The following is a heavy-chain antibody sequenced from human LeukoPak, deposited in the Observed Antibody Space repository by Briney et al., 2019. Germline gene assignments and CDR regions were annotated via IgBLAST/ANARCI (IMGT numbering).Heavy chain of an antibody. CDR1: GFTLSTYN. CDR2: ISTSSSYI. Sequence: PGGSLRLSCAASGFTLSTYNMKWVRQAPRKGLEWVSSISTSSSYIYYADSVKGRFTISRDNARNSLYLQMNSPRADDTAVYYCARSMYCGGDCYYYFDYWGQGTLVTVAS. CDR3: ARSMYCGGDCYYYFDY. J-gene: IGHJ4*02. D-gene: IGHD2-21*02. V-gene: IGHV3-21*01.